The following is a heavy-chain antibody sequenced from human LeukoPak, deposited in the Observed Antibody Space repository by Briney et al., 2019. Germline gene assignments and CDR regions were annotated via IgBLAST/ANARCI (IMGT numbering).Heavy chain of an antibody. V-gene: IGHV1-2*02. CDR2: MNPNSGAT. CDR1: GYTFTNYY. CDR3: ARGAYYGDNFPPHY. Sequence: ASVKVSCKGSGYTFTNYYLHWVRQAPGQGVEWMGWMNPNSGATEYQQNFQGRVTMTRDTSISTAYLEVFSLTSDDAAAYYCARGAYYGDNFPPHYWGQGSLVIVSS. J-gene: IGHJ4*02. D-gene: IGHD4-23*01.